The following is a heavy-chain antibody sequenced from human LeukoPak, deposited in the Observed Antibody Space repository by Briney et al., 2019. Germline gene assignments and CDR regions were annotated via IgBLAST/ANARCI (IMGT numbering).Heavy chain of an antibody. D-gene: IGHD2-2*02. Sequence: GASVKVSCKASGDTFTGDYMHWVRQAPGQGLEWMGWINPNSGGTNYAQKFQGRVTMTRDTSISTAYMELSRLRSDDTAVYYCARGHWEDCSSTSCYIRFDYWGQGTLVTVSS. CDR2: INPNSGGT. V-gene: IGHV1-2*02. CDR3: ARGHWEDCSSTSCYIRFDY. J-gene: IGHJ4*02. CDR1: GDTFTGDY.